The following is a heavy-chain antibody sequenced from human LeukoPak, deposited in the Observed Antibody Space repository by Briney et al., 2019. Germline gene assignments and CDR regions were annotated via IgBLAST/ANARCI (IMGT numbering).Heavy chain of an antibody. CDR2: ISSSSSYI. Sequence: NPGGSLRLSCAASGFTFSNYSMNWVRQAPGKGLEWVSSISSSSSYIYYADSVKGRFTISRDNAKNSLYLQMNSLRAEDTAVYYCASLGVTTFDYWGQGTLVTVSS. CDR3: ASLGVTTFDY. CDR1: GFTFSNYS. V-gene: IGHV3-21*01. J-gene: IGHJ4*02. D-gene: IGHD3-10*01.